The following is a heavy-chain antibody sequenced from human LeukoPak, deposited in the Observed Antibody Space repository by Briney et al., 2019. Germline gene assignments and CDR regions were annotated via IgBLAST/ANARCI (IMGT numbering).Heavy chain of an antibody. V-gene: IGHV3-23*01. CDR3: AKDLPSYDILTGYYDY. CDR1: GFTSSSYA. Sequence: PGGSLRLSCAASGFTSSSYAMSWVRQAPGKGLEWVSAISGIGGSTYYADSVKGRFTISRDNSKNTLYLQMNSLRAEDTAVYYCAKDLPSYDILTGYYDYWGQGTLVTVSS. J-gene: IGHJ4*02. CDR2: ISGIGGST. D-gene: IGHD3-9*01.